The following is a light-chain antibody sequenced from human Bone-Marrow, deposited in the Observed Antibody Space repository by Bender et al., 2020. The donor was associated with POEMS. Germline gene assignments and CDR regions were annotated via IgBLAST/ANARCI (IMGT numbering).Light chain of an antibody. CDR3: SSYAGSNKGV. CDR2: EGS. V-gene: IGLV2-14*02. J-gene: IGLJ1*01. Sequence: QSALTQPASVSGSPGQSITISCTGTSSDVGSYNLVSWYQQHPGKAPKLMIYEGSKRPSGVSNRFSGSKSGNTASLTISGLQAEDEADYYCSSYAGSNKGVFGTGTKVTVL. CDR1: SSDVGSYNL.